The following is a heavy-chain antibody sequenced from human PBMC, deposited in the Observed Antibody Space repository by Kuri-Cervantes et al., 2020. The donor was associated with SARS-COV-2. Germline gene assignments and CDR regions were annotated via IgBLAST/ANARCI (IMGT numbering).Heavy chain of an antibody. D-gene: IGHD1-7*01. J-gene: IGHJ4*02. V-gene: IGHV4-4*07. CDR1: GGSISSYY. Sequence: GSLRLSCTVSGGSISSYYWSWIRQPAGKGLEWIGRIYTSGSTNYNPSLKSRVTMSVDTSTNQFSLKLSSVTAADTAVYYCARGGYNWNYAHFDYWGQGTLVTVSS. CDR3: ARGGYNWNYAHFDY. CDR2: IYTSGST.